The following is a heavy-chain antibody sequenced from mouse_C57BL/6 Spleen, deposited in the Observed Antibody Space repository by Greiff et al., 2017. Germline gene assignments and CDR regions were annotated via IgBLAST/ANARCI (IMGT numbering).Heavy chain of an antibody. V-gene: IGHV5-17*01. J-gene: IGHJ4*01. Sequence: EVKLLESGGGLVKPGGSLKLSCAASGFTFSDYGMHWVRQAPEKGLEWVAYISSGSSTIYYADTVKGRFTISRDNAKNTLFLQMTSLRSEDTAMYYCARRTGYAMDYWGQGTSVTVSS. CDR1: GFTFSDYG. CDR2: ISSGSSTI. CDR3: ARRTGYAMDY.